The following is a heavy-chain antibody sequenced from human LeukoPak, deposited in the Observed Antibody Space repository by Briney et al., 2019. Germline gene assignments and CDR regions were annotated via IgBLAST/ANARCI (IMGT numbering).Heavy chain of an antibody. CDR3: ARDNSVGDVAWWFDP. Sequence: ASVVVSCKASGYSFTSHYMHWVRQAPGQGLEWLGLINPSGSSTLYAQKFQGRVTMTRDMSTTTDYMELSSLRSEDTAVYYCARDNSVGDVAWWFDPWGQGTLVTVSS. D-gene: IGHD1-26*01. J-gene: IGHJ5*02. V-gene: IGHV1-46*01. CDR1: GYSFTSHY. CDR2: INPSGSST.